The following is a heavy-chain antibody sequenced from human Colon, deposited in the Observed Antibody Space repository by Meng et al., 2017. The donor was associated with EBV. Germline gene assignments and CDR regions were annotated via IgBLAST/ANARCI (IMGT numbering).Heavy chain of an antibody. CDR2: HSEST. V-gene: IGHV4-30-4*01. CDR1: GDFISSGNYH. J-gene: IGHJ4*02. CDR3: TTYAVGAGGRGY. D-gene: IGHD2-15*01. Sequence: QLHLQESGPGRGKPSQALSLTCVVSGDFISSGNYHWSWIRQAPGKGLEWIGHSESTSYNPSLRSRVVISVDTAKNKFSLRLDSVTAADTAVYYCTTYAVGAGGRGYWGPGTLVTVSS.